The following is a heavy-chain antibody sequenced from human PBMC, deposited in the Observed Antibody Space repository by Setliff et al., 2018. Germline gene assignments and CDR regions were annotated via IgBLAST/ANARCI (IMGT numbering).Heavy chain of an antibody. J-gene: IGHJ6*03. Sequence: SETLSLTCTVSGGSTNNYHWTWIRQPAGKGLEWIGRLYPNGNTNYNPSLKRRVNMSADSSKNNLSLRLKYVTAADTAVYYCARANKKLDYYYYYMDVWGKGTTVTVSS. CDR2: LYPNGNT. D-gene: IGHD1-1*01. CDR1: GGSTNNYH. V-gene: IGHV4-4*07. CDR3: ARANKKLDYYYYYMDV.